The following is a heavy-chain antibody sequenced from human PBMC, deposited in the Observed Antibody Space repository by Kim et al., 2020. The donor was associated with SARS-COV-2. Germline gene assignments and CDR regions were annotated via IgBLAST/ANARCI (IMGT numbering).Heavy chain of an antibody. D-gene: IGHD3-22*01. CDR1: GGSFSGYY. CDR3: ARGLASAYYSMIVVVFTGNYFDY. J-gene: IGHJ4*02. CDR2: INHSGST. Sequence: SETLSLTCAVYGGSFSGYYWSWIRQPPGKGLEWIGEINHSGSTNYNPSLKSRVTISVDTSKNQFSLKLSSVTAADTAVYYCARGLASAYYSMIVVVFTGNYFDYWGQGTLVTVSS. V-gene: IGHV4-34*01.